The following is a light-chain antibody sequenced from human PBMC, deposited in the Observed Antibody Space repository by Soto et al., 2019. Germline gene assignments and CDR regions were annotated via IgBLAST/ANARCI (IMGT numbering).Light chain of an antibody. CDR3: QQYDNLPTT. Sequence: DIQMTQSPSSLSASAGDRVTITCQASQDISNYLNWYQQKPGKAPKLLIYDASNLETGVPSRFSGSGSGTDFTFTISSLQPEDIATYYCQQYDNLPTTFGGGTKVEIK. CDR2: DAS. CDR1: QDISNY. J-gene: IGKJ4*01. V-gene: IGKV1-33*01.